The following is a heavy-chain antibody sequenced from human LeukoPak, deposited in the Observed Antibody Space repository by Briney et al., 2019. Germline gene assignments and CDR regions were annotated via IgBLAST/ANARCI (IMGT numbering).Heavy chain of an antibody. Sequence: SETLSLTCTVSGGSISSSSYYWGWIRQPPGKGLEWIGSIYYSGSTYYNPSLKSRVTISVDTSKNQFSLKLSSVTAADTAVYYCARGPSITLIRGGQWYYYMDVWGKGTTVTISS. CDR3: ARGPSITLIRGGQWYYYMDV. V-gene: IGHV4-39*07. J-gene: IGHJ6*03. D-gene: IGHD3-10*01. CDR1: GGSISSSSYY. CDR2: IYYSGST.